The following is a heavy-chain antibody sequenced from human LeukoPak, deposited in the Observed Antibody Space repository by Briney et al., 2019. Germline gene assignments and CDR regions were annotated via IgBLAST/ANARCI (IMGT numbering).Heavy chain of an antibody. J-gene: IGHJ4*02. Sequence: PSETLSLTCSVTGDFFSGSTSDWAWIRQPPGKGLEWIGNIYYRGSTHYSPSLESRVTISVDTSKNQFSLRLNSVTAADTAVYYCARVGVRTYCGSGCYSDYFDNWGQGTLVTVSS. CDR1: GDFFSGSTSD. CDR2: IYYRGST. V-gene: IGHV4-39*07. D-gene: IGHD2-21*01. CDR3: ARVGVRTYCGSGCYSDYFDN.